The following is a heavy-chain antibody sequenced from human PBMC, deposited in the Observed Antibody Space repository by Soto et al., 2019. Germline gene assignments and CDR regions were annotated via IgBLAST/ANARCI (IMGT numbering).Heavy chain of an antibody. CDR1: GGTFSSYA. J-gene: IGHJ6*02. Sequence: QVQLVQSGAEVKKPGSSVKVSCKASGGTFSSYAISWVRQAPGQWLEWMGGIIPLFGTANYAQKFQGRVTITADEFTSTAYMELSSLRSEDTAVYYCARDMSITTRPDYYYGMDVWGQGITVTVSS. V-gene: IGHV1-69*01. CDR3: ARDMSITTRPDYYYGMDV. CDR2: IIPLFGTA. D-gene: IGHD6-6*01.